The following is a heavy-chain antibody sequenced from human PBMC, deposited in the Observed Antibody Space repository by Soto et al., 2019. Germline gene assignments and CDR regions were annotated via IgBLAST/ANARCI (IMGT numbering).Heavy chain of an antibody. J-gene: IGHJ5*02. V-gene: IGHV1-69*13. D-gene: IGHD3-22*01. CDR3: ARGGNSYDSSGYPKNNWFDP. Sequence: GASVKVSCKASGGTFSTYSITWVRQAPGQGLEWMGGIIPKFGTANYAQKFQGRVTITADEPTSTAHMVLSSLRSEDTAVYYCARGGNSYDSSGYPKNNWFDPWGQGSLVTVS. CDR2: IIPKFGTA. CDR1: GGTFSTYS.